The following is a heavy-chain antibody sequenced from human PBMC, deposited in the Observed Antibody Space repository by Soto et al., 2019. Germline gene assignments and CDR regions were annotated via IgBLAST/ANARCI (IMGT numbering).Heavy chain of an antibody. CDR3: ARGKRRGGWFDP. CDR1: GGSFSGYY. CDR2: INHSGST. D-gene: IGHD3-10*01. Sequence: QVQLQQWGAGLLKPSETLSLTCAVYGGSFSGYYWSWIRQPPGKGLEWIGEINHSGSTNYNPSLKSRXXIXVXXSKNQFSLKLSSVTAADTAVYYCARGKRRGGWFDPWGQGTLVTVSS. V-gene: IGHV4-34*01. J-gene: IGHJ5*02.